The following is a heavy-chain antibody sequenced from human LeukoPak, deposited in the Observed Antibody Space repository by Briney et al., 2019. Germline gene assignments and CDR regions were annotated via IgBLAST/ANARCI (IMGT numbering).Heavy chain of an antibody. CDR1: GGSISSYY. V-gene: IGHV4-4*07. CDR3: ARGDYGSGSYYLNN. J-gene: IGHJ4*02. CDR2: IYTSGST. D-gene: IGHD3-10*01. Sequence: SETLSLTCTVSGGSISSYYWSWIRQPAGKGLEWIGRIYTSGSTNYNPSLKSRVTISVDTSKNQFSLKLSSVTAADTAVYYCARGDYGSGSYYLNNWGQGTLVTVSS.